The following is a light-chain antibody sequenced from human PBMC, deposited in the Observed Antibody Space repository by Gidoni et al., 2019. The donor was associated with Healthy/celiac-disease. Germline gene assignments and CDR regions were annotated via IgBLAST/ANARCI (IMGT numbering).Light chain of an antibody. CDR3: QQYNNLPPA. J-gene: IGKJ2*01. CDR2: GAS. Sequence: EIVMTQSPAPLAVSPGERATLSCRASQSVSSNLAWYQQKPGQAPRLLIYGASTRATGIPARCSGSGSGTEFTLTISSLQSADFAVYSCQQYNNLPPAFGQWTKLEIK. V-gene: IGKV3-15*01. CDR1: QSVSSN.